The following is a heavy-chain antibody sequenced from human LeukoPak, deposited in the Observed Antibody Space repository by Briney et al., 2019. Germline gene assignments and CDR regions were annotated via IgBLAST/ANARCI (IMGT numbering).Heavy chain of an antibody. CDR1: GVSFTTYY. V-gene: IGHV4-34*01. CDR2: VNHSGYT. D-gene: IGHD4-17*01. Sequence: SETLSLTCGVPGVSFTTYYWSWIRQSPEKGLEWIGEVNHSGYTNYNPSLKGRVSISVDTSKNQFSLKLSSVTAADTAVYYCARQLYGSDYWGQGTLVTVSS. CDR3: ARQLYGSDY. J-gene: IGHJ4*02.